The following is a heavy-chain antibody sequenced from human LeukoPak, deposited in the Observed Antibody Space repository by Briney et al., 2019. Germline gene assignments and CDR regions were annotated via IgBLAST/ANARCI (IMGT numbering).Heavy chain of an antibody. CDR1: GFTFSSYG. J-gene: IGHJ4*02. CDR3: ARDKSYYDILTGYPF. CDR2: IRYDGNNK. V-gene: IGHV3-30*02. Sequence: GGSLRLSCAASGFTFSSYGMHWVRQAPGKGLEWVAFIRYDGNNKNYADSVKGRFTISRDNAKNSLYLQMNSLRAEDTAVYYCARDKSYYDILTGYPFWGQGTLVTVSS. D-gene: IGHD3-9*01.